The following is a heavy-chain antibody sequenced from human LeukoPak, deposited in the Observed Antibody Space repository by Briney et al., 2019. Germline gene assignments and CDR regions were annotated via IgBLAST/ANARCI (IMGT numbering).Heavy chain of an antibody. V-gene: IGHV3-48*03. Sequence: PGGSLRLSCAASGFTFSSYEMNWVRRAPGKGLEWVSYISSSGSTIYYADSVKGRFTISRDNAKNSLYLQMNSLRAEDTAVYYCARMDSSGYFFSYYFDYWGQGTLVTVSS. CDR1: GFTFSSYE. CDR3: ARMDSSGYFFSYYFDY. D-gene: IGHD3-22*01. CDR2: ISSSGSTI. J-gene: IGHJ4*02.